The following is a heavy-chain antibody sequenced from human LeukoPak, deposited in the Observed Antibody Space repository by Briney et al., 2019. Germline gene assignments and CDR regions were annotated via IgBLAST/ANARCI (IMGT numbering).Heavy chain of an antibody. CDR2: VGPSGART. D-gene: IGHD5-24*01. V-gene: IGHV3-23*01. J-gene: IGHJ4*02. Sequence: PGGSLRLSCAASGFAFDDYAMHWVRQAPGKGLEWVSGVGPSGARTYYADSVKGRFTVSRDSSKNMVFLQMNSLRAEDTAIYYCAKDDAYLQYDDWGQGTLVTVSS. CDR1: GFAFDDYA. CDR3: AKDDAYLQYDD.